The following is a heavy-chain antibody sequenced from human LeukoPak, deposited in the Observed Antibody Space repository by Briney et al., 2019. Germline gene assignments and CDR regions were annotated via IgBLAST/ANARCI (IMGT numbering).Heavy chain of an antibody. Sequence: GGSLRLSCAAFGLTFNRNAMSWVRQAPGKGLEWVSGITASGGSKYYADSVKGRFTISRDNSKNTLYLQMNSLRAEDTAVYYCAKDLYSSSWSYFDYWGQGTLVTVSS. CDR3: AKDLYSSSWSYFDY. V-gene: IGHV3-23*01. D-gene: IGHD6-13*01. J-gene: IGHJ4*02. CDR2: ITASGGSK. CDR1: GLTFNRNA.